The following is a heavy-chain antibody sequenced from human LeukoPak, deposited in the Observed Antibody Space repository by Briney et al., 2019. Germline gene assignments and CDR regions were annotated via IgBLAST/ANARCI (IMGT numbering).Heavy chain of an antibody. D-gene: IGHD2-21*01. CDR1: GGSISSYY. CDR3: ARDEDIVVVGGAFDI. V-gene: IGHV4-4*07. Sequence: SETLSLTCTVSGGSISSYYWSWIRQPAGKGLEWIGRIYTSGSTNYNPSLKSRVTMSVDTSENQFSLKLSSVTAADTAVYYCARDEDIVVVGGAFDIWGQGTMVTVSS. J-gene: IGHJ3*02. CDR2: IYTSGST.